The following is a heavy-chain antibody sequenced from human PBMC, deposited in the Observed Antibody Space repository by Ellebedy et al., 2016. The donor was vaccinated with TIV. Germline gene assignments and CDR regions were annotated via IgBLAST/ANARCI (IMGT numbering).Heavy chain of an antibody. CDR1: GASISSDKW. CDR3: ARSSGWYAEDY. D-gene: IGHD6-19*01. V-gene: IGHV4-4*02. Sequence: MPSETLSLTCDVSGASISSDKWWGWVRQSPGGGLEGVGNMHHSGTTNTNPSLGSRVTMSIDKSKNQFSLRLSSVTAADTAVYYCARSSGWYAEDYWGLGTLVTVFS. CDR2: MHHSGTT. J-gene: IGHJ4*02.